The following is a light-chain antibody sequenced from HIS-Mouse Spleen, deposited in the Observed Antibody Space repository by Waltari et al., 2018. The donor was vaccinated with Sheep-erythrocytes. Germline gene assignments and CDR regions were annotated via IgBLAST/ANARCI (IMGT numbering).Light chain of an antibody. CDR3: QAWDSSTAEVV. CDR2: QDS. V-gene: IGLV3-1*01. J-gene: IGLJ2*01. CDR1: KLGDKY. Sequence: SYELTQPPSVSVSPGQTASITCSGDKLGDKYACWYQQKPGQSPVLVIYQDSKRPSRIPERFSGSNSGNTATLTISGTQAMDEADYYCQAWDSSTAEVVFGGGTKLTVL.